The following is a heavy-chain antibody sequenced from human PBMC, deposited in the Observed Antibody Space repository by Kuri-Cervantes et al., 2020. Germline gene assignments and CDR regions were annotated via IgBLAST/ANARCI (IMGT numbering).Heavy chain of an antibody. CDR3: ARGRLYYYGSGTLDY. Sequence: SETLSLTCTVSGGSISSGGYYWSWIRQHPGKGLEWIGYIYYSGSTYYNPSLKGRVTISVDTSKNQFSLKLSSVTAADTAVYYCARGRLYYYGSGTLDYWGQGTLVTVSS. D-gene: IGHD3-10*01. J-gene: IGHJ4*02. V-gene: IGHV4-31*03. CDR2: IYYSGST. CDR1: GGSISSGGYY.